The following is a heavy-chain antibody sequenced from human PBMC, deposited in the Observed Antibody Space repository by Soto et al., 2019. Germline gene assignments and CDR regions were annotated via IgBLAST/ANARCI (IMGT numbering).Heavy chain of an antibody. J-gene: IGHJ4*02. CDR1: GFTFSSYW. D-gene: IGHD3-10*01. V-gene: IGHV3-74*03. CDR3: ARDRSLWFRDY. Sequence: EVQLVESGGGLVQPGESLRLSCAASGFTFSSYWMHWVRQAPGKGLVWVLRINADGSVTTYADSVKGRFTISRDKAKNTLYLQMNRLRAEDTAVYYCARDRSLWFRDYCGQGPLVTVSS. CDR2: INADGSVT.